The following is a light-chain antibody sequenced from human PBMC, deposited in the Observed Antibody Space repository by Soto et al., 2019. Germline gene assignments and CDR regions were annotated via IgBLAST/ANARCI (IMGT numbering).Light chain of an antibody. V-gene: IGKV1-27*01. CDR1: QGISIY. CDR3: QKHDSAPWT. J-gene: IGKJ1*01. Sequence: DIQMTQSPSSLSASVGDRVTITCRASQGISIYLAWYQQRPGKVPKLLIYAASTLQSGVPSRFSGSGTGTDFNLTISSLQPEDVAAYYCQKHDSAPWTFDQGTKVEI. CDR2: AAS.